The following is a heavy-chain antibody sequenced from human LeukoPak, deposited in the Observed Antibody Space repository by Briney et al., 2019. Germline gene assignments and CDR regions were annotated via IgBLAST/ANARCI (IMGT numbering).Heavy chain of an antibody. J-gene: IGHJ6*03. D-gene: IGHD3-10*01. CDR1: GYSISSGYY. Sequence: SETLSLTCTVSGYSISSGYYWGWIRQPPGKGLEWIGSIYHSGSTYYNPSLKSRVTTSVDTSKNQFSLKLSSVTAADTAVYYCARDSPYYYGSGSATYYMDVWGKGTTVTISS. V-gene: IGHV4-38-2*02. CDR3: ARDSPYYYGSGSATYYMDV. CDR2: IYHSGST.